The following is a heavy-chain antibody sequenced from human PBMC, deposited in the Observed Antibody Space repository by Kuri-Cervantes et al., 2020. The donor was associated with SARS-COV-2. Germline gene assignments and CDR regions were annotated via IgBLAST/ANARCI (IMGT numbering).Heavy chain of an antibody. CDR2: IYHTGTT. CDR3: AMSSDWNPLWYFDL. Sequence: SQTLSLTCAVSGYSISSGYYWGWIRQPPGKGPEWIGSIYHTGTTSYKSSLKSRVTISADTSKNQFSLNLKSVTAADTAIYYCAMSSDWNPLWYFDLWGRGTLVTVSS. CDR1: GYSISSGYY. J-gene: IGHJ2*01. V-gene: IGHV4-38-2*01. D-gene: IGHD2-21*01.